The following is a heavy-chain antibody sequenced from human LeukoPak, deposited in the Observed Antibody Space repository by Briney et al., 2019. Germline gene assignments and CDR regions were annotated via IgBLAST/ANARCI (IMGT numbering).Heavy chain of an antibody. J-gene: IGHJ4*02. D-gene: IGHD6-6*01. V-gene: IGHV5-51*01. CDR2: IYPGDSDT. CDR3: ASEYSSSSGAVGY. CDR1: GYSFSMYW. Sequence: GESLKISCQGLGYSFSMYWIGWVRHMPGKGLEWMGIIYPGDSDTRYSPSFQGQVTISADKSISTAYLQWSSLKASDTAMYYCASEYSSSSGAVGYWGQGTLVTVSS.